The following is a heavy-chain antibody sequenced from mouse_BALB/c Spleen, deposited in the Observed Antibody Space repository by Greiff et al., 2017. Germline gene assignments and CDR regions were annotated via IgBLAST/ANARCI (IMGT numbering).Heavy chain of an antibody. J-gene: IGHJ3*01. D-gene: IGHD2-2*01. CDR2: IDPENGDT. CDR3: FYGYDGFAY. Sequence: EVQLQQSGAELVRSGASVKLSCTASGFNIKDYYMHWVKQRPEQGLEWIGWIDPENGDTEYAPKFQGKATMTADTSSNTAYLQLSSLTSEDTAVYYCFYGYDGFAYWGQGTLVTVSA. CDR1: GFNIKDYY. V-gene: IGHV14-4*02.